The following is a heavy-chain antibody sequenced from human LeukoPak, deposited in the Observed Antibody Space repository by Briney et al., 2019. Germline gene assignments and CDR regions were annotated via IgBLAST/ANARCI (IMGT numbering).Heavy chain of an antibody. Sequence: GGSLRLSCAASGFTFDDYAMHWVRQAPGKGLEWVSGISWNSGSIGYADSVKGRFTISRDNAKNCLYLQMNSLRAEDTALYYCAKDYYDSSGYHFDYWGQGTLVTVSS. D-gene: IGHD3-22*01. CDR2: ISWNSGSI. CDR1: GFTFDDYA. V-gene: IGHV3-9*01. J-gene: IGHJ4*02. CDR3: AKDYYDSSGYHFDY.